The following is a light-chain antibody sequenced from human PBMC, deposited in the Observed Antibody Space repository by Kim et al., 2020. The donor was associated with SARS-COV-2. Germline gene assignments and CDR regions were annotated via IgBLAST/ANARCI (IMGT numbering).Light chain of an antibody. V-gene: IGLV2-11*01. CDR3: CSYAGSYTPFV. CDR2: DVS. J-gene: IGLJ1*01. Sequence: SVPISCAETSNDVVGYNYVSWYHQHPGQAPKFMIFDVSKRPSGVPDRFSGSKSGNTASLTISGLQAEDEADYYCCSYAGSYTPFVFGTGTKVTVL. CDR1: SNDVVGYNY.